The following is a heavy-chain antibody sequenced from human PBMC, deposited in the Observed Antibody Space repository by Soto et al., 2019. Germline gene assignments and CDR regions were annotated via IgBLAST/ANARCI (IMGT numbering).Heavy chain of an antibody. V-gene: IGHV4-59*01. Sequence: ETLSLTGSVSVGSISGSYWSWIRQSPGKGLEWLGYVYYTGSTNYSPSLRSRVSISVDTSKNEFSLRLSSVTAADTAVYFCARSVAVPGAHIDYWGQGTQVTVSS. D-gene: IGHD6-19*01. CDR2: VYYTGST. J-gene: IGHJ4*02. CDR1: VGSISGSY. CDR3: ARSVAVPGAHIDY.